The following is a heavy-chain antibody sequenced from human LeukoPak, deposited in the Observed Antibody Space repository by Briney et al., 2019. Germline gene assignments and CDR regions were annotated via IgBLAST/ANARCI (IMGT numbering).Heavy chain of an antibody. CDR3: ARGRNDNGGMFFDS. CDR1: GASIRNYY. D-gene: IGHD4-23*01. Sequence: SETLSLTCTVSGASIRNYYWSWIRQAPGKGLEWIGFISYSGYTSYSPSLKSRVAISVDTPKSQFSLRLSSMTAADTAIYYCARGRNDNGGMFFDSWAQGTLVTVSS. J-gene: IGHJ4*02. V-gene: IGHV4-59*01. CDR2: ISYSGYT.